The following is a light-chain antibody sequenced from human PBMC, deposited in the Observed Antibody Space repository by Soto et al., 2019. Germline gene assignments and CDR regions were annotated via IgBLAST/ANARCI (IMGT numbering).Light chain of an antibody. J-gene: IGKJ4*01. CDR2: GAS. V-gene: IGKV3-15*01. Sequence: EIVMTQSRATLSVSRWERATLSCMASQSISTNLAWYQQKTGQAPRLLIYGASTRAAGIPARFRGYRYGAEFNLTINSLQSEDFAVYYCQPYNNWPLTFGGGTKVDIK. CDR1: QSISTN. CDR3: QPYNNWPLT.